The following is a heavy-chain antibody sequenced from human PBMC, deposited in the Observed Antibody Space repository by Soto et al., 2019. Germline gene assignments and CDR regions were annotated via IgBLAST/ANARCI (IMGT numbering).Heavy chain of an antibody. Sequence: GGSLRLPCAASGFTFSSYSMNCVRQAPGKGLEWVSSISSSSSYISYEDSVQGRFTISRDNAKNSLYLQMNSLRAEDTAVYYCARYKTASAVWYTNCGMDIWERGPRVTV. J-gene: IGHJ6*01. CDR1: GFTFSSYS. CDR2: ISSSSSYI. D-gene: IGHD2-8*01. V-gene: IGHV3-21*01. CDR3: ARYKTASAVWYTNCGMDI.